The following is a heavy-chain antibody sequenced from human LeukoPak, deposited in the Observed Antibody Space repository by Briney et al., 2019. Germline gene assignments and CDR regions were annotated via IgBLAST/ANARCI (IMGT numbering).Heavy chain of an antibody. V-gene: IGHV3-21*01. CDR2: ISSSSSYI. J-gene: IGHJ4*02. Sequence: GGSLRLSCAASGFSFDDYAMHWVRQAPGKGLEWVSFISSSSSYIYYADSMKGRFTISRDNAKNSLYLQMNSLRAEDTAVYYCASQTPRRLPIAVADYFDYWGQGTLVTVSS. CDR3: ASQTPRRLPIAVADYFDY. CDR1: GFSFDDYA. D-gene: IGHD6-19*01.